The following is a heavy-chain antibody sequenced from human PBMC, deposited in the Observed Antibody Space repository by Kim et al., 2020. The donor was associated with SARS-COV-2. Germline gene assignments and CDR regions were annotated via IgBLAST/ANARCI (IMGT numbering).Heavy chain of an antibody. CDR1: GGSISSYY. D-gene: IGHD2-8*01. V-gene: IGHV4-59*01. Sequence: SETLSLTCTVSGGSISSYYWSWIRQPPGKGLEWIGYIYYSGSTNYNPSLKSRVTISLDTSKSQFSLRLSSVTTADTAFYYCARGYGVNCHTSYYFAYWGQGTLVTVSS. CDR3: ARGYGVNCHTSYYFAY. J-gene: IGHJ4*02. CDR2: IYYSGST.